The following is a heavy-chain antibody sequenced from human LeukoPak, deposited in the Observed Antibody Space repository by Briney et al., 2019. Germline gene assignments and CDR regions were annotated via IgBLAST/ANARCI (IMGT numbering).Heavy chain of an antibody. CDR3: ARVKRGYSGYHYFDY. Sequence: ASVKVSCKASGYTFTSYGISWVRQAPGQGLEWMGWISAYNGNTNYAQKLQGRVTMTTDTSTSTAYMELRSLRSDDTAVYYCARVKRGYSGYHYFDYWGQGTLVTVSS. D-gene: IGHD5-12*01. CDR2: ISAYNGNT. J-gene: IGHJ4*02. CDR1: GYTFTSYG. V-gene: IGHV1-18*01.